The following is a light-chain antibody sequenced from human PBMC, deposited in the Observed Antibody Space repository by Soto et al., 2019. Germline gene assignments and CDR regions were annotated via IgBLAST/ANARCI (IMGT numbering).Light chain of an antibody. V-gene: IGKV3-20*01. Sequence: EIVLPQSPGTLSFSPGERAKLSGRCSQSVSSSYLAWSQQKPGQAPRLLIYGASSRATGIPDRFSGTGSETDFTLTISRLEPEDFAVYYCQQYDNSPITCGKGTRLEIK. J-gene: IGKJ5*01. CDR2: GAS. CDR1: QSVSSSY. CDR3: QQYDNSPIT.